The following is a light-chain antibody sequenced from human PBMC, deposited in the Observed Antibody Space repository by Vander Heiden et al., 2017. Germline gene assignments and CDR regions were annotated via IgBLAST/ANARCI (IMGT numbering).Light chain of an antibody. V-gene: IGKV1-39*01. CDR2: AAS. Sequence: DIQLTQSPSSLSPSVGDRVTITCRASQCINNYLNWYQQQPGKVPKPLIYAASSLQSGVPSRFSGSGSGTDCTLTISSLQPEEFATYYCQQSCRKVWTFGQGTKVEIK. CDR3: QQSCRKVWT. J-gene: IGKJ1*01. CDR1: QCINNY.